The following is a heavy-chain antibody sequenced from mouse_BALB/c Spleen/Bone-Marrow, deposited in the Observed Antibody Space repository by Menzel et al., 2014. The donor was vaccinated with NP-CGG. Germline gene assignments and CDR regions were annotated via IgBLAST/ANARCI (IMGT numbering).Heavy chain of an antibody. J-gene: IGHJ3*01. Sequence: EVKVVESGGGLVQPGGSLKLSCATSGFTFSDNYMYWVRQTPEKRLERVAYISNGGGSTYYPDTVKGRFTISRDNAKNTLYLQMSRLKSEDTAMYYCARPLYDGYYVACWGQGTLVTVAA. CDR3: ARPLYDGYYVAC. CDR2: ISNGGGST. CDR1: GFTFSDNY. D-gene: IGHD2-3*01. V-gene: IGHV5-12*02.